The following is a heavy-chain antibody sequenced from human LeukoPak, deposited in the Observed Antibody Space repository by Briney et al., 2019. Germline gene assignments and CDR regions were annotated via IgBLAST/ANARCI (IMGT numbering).Heavy chain of an antibody. Sequence: GGSLRLSCTASGFTFSGAWMTWVRQAPGKGLEWISHISTGTYIAYTDSVKGRFTISRDNAKNSLFLQMNSLRAEDTAVYYCTREQDREASATVVGDYWGQGTLVTVSS. CDR1: GFTFSGAW. CDR2: ISTGTYI. J-gene: IGHJ4*02. V-gene: IGHV3-69-1*02. CDR3: TREQDREASATVVGDY. D-gene: IGHD4-23*01.